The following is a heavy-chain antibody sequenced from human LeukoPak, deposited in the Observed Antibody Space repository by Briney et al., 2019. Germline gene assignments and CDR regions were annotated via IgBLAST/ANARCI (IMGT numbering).Heavy chain of an antibody. J-gene: IGHJ6*02. Sequence: GGSLRLSCAASGFTFSSYAMSWVRQAPGKGLEWVSAISGSGASTYYADSVKGRFTISRDNSKNTLYLQMKGLRADDTAVYYCAKGRGSYSSSRAVRYYYYAMDVWGQGTTVTVSS. V-gene: IGHV3-23*01. CDR3: AKGRGSYSSSRAVRYYYYAMDV. CDR2: ISGSGAST. CDR1: GFTFSSYA. D-gene: IGHD6-13*01.